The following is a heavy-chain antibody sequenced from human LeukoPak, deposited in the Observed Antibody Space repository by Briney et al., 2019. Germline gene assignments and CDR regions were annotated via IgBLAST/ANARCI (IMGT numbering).Heavy chain of an antibody. V-gene: IGHV4-34*01. Sequence: SETLSLTCAVYGGSFSGYYWSWIRQPPGKGLEWIGEINHSGSTNYNLSLKSRVTISVDTSKNQFSLKLSSVTAADTAVYYCARSLFRGSSSWKGWFDPWGQGTLVTVSS. CDR1: GGSFSGYY. CDR3: ARSLFRGSSSWKGWFDP. J-gene: IGHJ5*02. CDR2: INHSGST. D-gene: IGHD6-13*01.